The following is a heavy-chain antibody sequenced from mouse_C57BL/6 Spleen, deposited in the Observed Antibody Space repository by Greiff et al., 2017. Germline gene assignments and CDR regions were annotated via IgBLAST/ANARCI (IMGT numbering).Heavy chain of an antibody. CDR1: GYAFTNYL. Sequence: VQLQQSGAELVRPGTSVKVSCKASGYAFTNYLIEWVKQRPGQGLEWIGVINPGSGGTNYNEKFKGKATLTADKSSSTAYMQLSSLTSEDSAVYFCARSITTVPFADWGQGTLVTVSA. V-gene: IGHV1-54*01. CDR3: ARSITTVPFAD. J-gene: IGHJ3*01. D-gene: IGHD1-1*01. CDR2: INPGSGGT.